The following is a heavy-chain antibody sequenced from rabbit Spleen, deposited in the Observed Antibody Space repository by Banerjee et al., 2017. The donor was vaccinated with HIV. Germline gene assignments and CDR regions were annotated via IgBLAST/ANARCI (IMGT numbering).Heavy chain of an antibody. CDR3: GRDDNGGGVAELTL. CDR1: GFSFSSSYW. Sequence: QEQLEESGGGLVKPEGSLTLTCTASGFSFSSSYWICWVRQAPGKGLEWIACIYVGSSSGTTYYASWAKGRFTISKTSSTTVTLQMTSLTAADTAIYFCGRDDNGGGVAELTLWGQGTLVTVS. D-gene: IGHD2-1*01. CDR2: IYVGSSSGTT. V-gene: IGHV1S45*01. J-gene: IGHJ4*01.